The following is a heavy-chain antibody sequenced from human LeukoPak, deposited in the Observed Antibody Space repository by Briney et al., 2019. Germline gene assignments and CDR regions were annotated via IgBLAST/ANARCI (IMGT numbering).Heavy chain of an antibody. CDR3: ARHSWYYYGSGSEL. CDR1: GGSFSGYY. CDR2: INHSGST. Sequence: PSETLSLTCAVYGGSFSGYYWSWIRQPPGKGLEWIGEINHSGSTNYNPSLKSRGTISVDTSKNQFSLKLSSVTAADTAVYYCARHSWYYYGSGSELWGQGTLVTVSS. D-gene: IGHD3-10*01. V-gene: IGHV4-34*01. J-gene: IGHJ4*02.